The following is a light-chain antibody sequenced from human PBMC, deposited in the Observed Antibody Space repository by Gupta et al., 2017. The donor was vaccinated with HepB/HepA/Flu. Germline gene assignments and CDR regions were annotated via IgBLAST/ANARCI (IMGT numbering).Light chain of an antibody. J-gene: IGLJ2*01. CDR3: LLWYNGDLV. Sequence: QAVVTQEPSLTVSPGGTVTLTCGSSTGAVTSGHFPYWLRQKPGQAPRTLIYDTSIKLSWTPARFSGSLIGGKAALXLXGAQPDXEAEYYCLLWYNGDLVFGGGTKVTVL. CDR2: DTS. V-gene: IGLV7-46*01. CDR1: TGAVTSGHF.